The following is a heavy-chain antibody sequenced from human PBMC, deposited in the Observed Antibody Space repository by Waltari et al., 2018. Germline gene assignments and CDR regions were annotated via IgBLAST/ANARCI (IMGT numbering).Heavy chain of an antibody. D-gene: IGHD6-19*01. Sequence: QVQLQESGPGLVKPSQTLSLTCTVSGGSISSGGYYWSWIRQHPGKGLEWIGYIYYSGSTYYTPSLKSRVTISGDTSKNQFSLKLSSVTAADTAVYYCAREPSEQWLLADYWGQGTLVTVSS. V-gene: IGHV4-31*03. CDR1: GGSISSGGYY. CDR2: IYYSGST. J-gene: IGHJ4*02. CDR3: AREPSEQWLLADY.